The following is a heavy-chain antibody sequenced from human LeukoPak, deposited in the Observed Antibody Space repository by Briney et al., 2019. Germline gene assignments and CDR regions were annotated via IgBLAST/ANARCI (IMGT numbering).Heavy chain of an antibody. V-gene: IGHV1-2*02. CDR3: ARGRGVRGVIQNWFDP. CDR1: GYTLTGYY. Sequence: VASVKVSCKASGYTLTGYYMHWVRQAPGQGLEWMGWINPNSGGTKYAQKFQGRVTMTRNTSISTAYMELSSLRSEDTAVYYCARGRGVRGVIQNWFDPWGQGTLVTVSS. CDR2: INPNSGGT. D-gene: IGHD3-10*01. J-gene: IGHJ5*02.